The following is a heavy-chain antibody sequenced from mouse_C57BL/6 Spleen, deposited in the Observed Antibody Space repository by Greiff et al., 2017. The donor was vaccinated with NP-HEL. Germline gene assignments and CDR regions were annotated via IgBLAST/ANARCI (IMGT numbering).Heavy chain of an antibody. CDR2: INPGSGGT. V-gene: IGHV1-54*01. D-gene: IGHD2-1*01. Sequence: QVQLKESGAELVRPGTSVKVSCKASGYAFTNYLIEWVKQRPGQGLEWIGVINPGSGGTNYNEKFKGKATLTADKSSSTAYMQLSSLTSEDSAVYFCARSEGNVYFDYWGQGTTLTVSS. CDR1: GYAFTNYL. J-gene: IGHJ2*01. CDR3: ARSEGNVYFDY.